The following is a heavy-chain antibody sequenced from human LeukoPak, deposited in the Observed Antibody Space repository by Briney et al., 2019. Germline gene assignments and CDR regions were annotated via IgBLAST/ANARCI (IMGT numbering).Heavy chain of an antibody. Sequence: PGGSLRLSCAASGFTFSSYSMNWVRQAPGKGLEWVSYISSSSSTIYYADSVKGRFTISRDNAKNSLYLQMNSLRDEDTAVYYCARGGGDGYNHDYYYGMDVWGQGTTVTVSS. CDR3: ARGGGDGYNHDYYYGMDV. CDR2: ISSSSSTI. D-gene: IGHD5-24*01. CDR1: GFTFSSYS. J-gene: IGHJ6*02. V-gene: IGHV3-48*02.